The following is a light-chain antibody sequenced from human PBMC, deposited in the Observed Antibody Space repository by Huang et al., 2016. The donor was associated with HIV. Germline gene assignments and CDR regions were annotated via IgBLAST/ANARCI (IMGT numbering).Light chain of an antibody. Sequence: EIVLTQAPASLALSPGERATLSCRASQSVHNYLAWYQQKPGQAPRLLIFDASNRATDIPARFSGSGSGTDFTLTISSLEPADFAVYYCQQRYNWPLTFGGGTKVEIK. CDR3: QQRYNWPLT. J-gene: IGKJ4*01. CDR2: DAS. CDR1: QSVHNY. V-gene: IGKV3-11*01.